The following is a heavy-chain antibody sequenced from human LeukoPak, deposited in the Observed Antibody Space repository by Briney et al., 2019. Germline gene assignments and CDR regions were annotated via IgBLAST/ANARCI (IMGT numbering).Heavy chain of an antibody. Sequence: SETLSLTCAVSGYSISSGYYWGWIRQPPGKGLEWIGSIYHSGSTYYNPSLKSRVTISVDTSKNQFSLKLSSVTAADTAVYYCASRYNWNYTGYYFDYWGQGTLVTVSS. CDR2: IYHSGST. V-gene: IGHV4-38-2*01. J-gene: IGHJ4*02. CDR3: ASRYNWNYTGYYFDY. D-gene: IGHD1-7*01. CDR1: GYSISSGYY.